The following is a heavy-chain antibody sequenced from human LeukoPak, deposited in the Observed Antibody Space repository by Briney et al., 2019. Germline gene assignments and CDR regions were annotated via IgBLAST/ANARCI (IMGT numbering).Heavy chain of an antibody. CDR2: ILYDGSNK. Sequence: GGSLRLSCAASGFTFSTYAMNWVRQAPGKGLEWVAFILYDGSNKYYADSVKGRFTISRDNSKNTLYLQMNSLRAEDTAVYYCAKDGLFVIGIFQGNYMDVWGKGTTVTVSS. V-gene: IGHV3-30*02. J-gene: IGHJ6*03. CDR1: GFTFSTYA. D-gene: IGHD3-3*02. CDR3: AKDGLFVIGIFQGNYMDV.